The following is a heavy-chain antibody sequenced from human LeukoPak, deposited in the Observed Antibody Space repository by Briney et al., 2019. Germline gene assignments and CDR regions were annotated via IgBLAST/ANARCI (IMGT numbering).Heavy chain of an antibody. J-gene: IGHJ4*02. D-gene: IGHD5-18*01. Sequence: KPGGSLRLSCAASGSTFSDYYMSWIRQAPGKGLEWVSYISSSGSTIYYADSVKGRFTISRDNAKNSLYLQMNSLRAEDTAVYYCARIVDTAMGAFDYWGQGTLVTVSS. V-gene: IGHV3-11*01. CDR3: ARIVDTAMGAFDY. CDR1: GSTFSDYY. CDR2: ISSSGSTI.